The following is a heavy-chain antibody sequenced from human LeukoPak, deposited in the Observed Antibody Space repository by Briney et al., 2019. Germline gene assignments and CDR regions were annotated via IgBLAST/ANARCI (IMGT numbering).Heavy chain of an antibody. J-gene: IGHJ4*02. V-gene: IGHV3-74*01. D-gene: IGHD3-22*01. CDR3: AKSLYYYDSSGYYDEDY. Sequence: PGGSLRLSCAASGFTLSSYAMSWVRQSPGKGLVWVSRIHNDGITTRYADSVKGRFSISRDNAKNTVYLQMDSLRAEDTAVYYCAKSLYYYDSSGYYDEDYWGQGTLVTVSS. CDR2: IHNDGITT. CDR1: GFTLSSYA.